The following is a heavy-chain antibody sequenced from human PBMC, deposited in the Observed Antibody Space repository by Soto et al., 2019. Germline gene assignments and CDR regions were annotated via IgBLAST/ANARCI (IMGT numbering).Heavy chain of an antibody. J-gene: IGHJ5*02. CDR2: IYYSGST. CDR3: AIYSGYEGLGFDP. CDR1: CGSISSCDYY. V-gene: IGHV4-30-4*01. D-gene: IGHD5-12*01. Sequence: PSEPLSLTCAFSCGSISSCDYYWSWIRQPPEKGLEWIGYIYYSGSTYYNPSLKSRVTISVDTSKNQFSLKLSSVTAADTVVYYWAIYSGYEGLGFDPWGQGTLVTVSS.